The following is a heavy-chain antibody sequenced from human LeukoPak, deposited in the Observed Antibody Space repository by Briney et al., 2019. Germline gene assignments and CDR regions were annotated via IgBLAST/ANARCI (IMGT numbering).Heavy chain of an antibody. CDR1: GFTFSSYG. CDR3: AKVGSSTFYYYYYYMDV. D-gene: IGHD6-6*01. J-gene: IGHJ6*03. V-gene: IGHV3-30*02. Sequence: GGSLRLSCAASGFTFSSYGMHWVRQAPGKGLEWVAFIRYDGSNKYYADSVKGRFTISRDNSKNTLYLQMNSLRAEDTAVYYCAKVGSSTFYYYYYYMDVRGKGTTVTVSS. CDR2: IRYDGSNK.